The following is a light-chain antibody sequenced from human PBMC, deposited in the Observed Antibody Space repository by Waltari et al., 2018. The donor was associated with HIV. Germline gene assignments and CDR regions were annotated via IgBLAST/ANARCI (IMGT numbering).Light chain of an antibody. CDR1: SRDVGGYNY. Sequence: QSALTQPRSVSASPGQSVTISCTGTSRDVGGYNYVSWYQQHPGKAPKLMICDVSKRPSGVPDRFSGSKSGNTASLTISGLQAEDEADYYCCSYAGSYGYVFGTGTKVTVL. CDR2: DVS. J-gene: IGLJ1*01. V-gene: IGLV2-11*01. CDR3: CSYAGSYGYV.